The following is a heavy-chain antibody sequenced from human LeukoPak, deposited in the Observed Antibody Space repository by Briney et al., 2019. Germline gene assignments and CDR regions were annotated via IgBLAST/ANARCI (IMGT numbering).Heavy chain of an antibody. V-gene: IGHV1-2*02. CDR3: ARNLWFGESSDAFDM. D-gene: IGHD3-10*01. Sequence: ASVKVSCKASGYSFTGHYMHWVRQAPGQGLGWMGWINPKSGGTNYAQKFQGRVTMTRDTSISTAYMDMGSLRSDDTAVYYCARNLWFGESSDAFDMWGQGTMVTVSS. CDR2: INPKSGGT. CDR1: GYSFTGHY. J-gene: IGHJ3*02.